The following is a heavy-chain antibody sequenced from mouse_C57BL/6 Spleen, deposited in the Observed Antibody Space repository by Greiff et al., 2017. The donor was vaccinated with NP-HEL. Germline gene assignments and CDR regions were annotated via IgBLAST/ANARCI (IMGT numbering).Heavy chain of an antibody. J-gene: IGHJ4*01. D-gene: IGHD2-4*01. CDR2: ISSGGDYI. Sequence: EVKLMESGEGLVKPGGSLKLSCAASGFTFSSYAMSWVRQTPEKRLEWVAYISSGGDYIYYADTVKGRFTISRDNARNNLYLQMSSLKSEDTAMYYCTMDDLYDYDEGYAMDYWGQGTSVTVSS. CDR1: GFTFSSYA. CDR3: TMDDLYDYDEGYAMDY. V-gene: IGHV5-9-1*02.